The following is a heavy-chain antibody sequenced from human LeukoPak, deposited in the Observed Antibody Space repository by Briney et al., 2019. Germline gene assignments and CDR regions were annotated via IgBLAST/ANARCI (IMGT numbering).Heavy chain of an antibody. D-gene: IGHD3-3*01. CDR3: ARFDADFVDAFDI. V-gene: IGHV4-31*03. CDR2: IYYSGST. CDR1: GGSISSGGYY. Sequence: PSQTLSLTCTVSGGSISSGGYYWSWLRQHPGTGLEWLGYIYYSGSTYYNPSLKSRVTISVDTSKNQFSLKLSSVTAADTAVYYCARFDADFVDAFDIWGQGTMVTVSS. J-gene: IGHJ3*02.